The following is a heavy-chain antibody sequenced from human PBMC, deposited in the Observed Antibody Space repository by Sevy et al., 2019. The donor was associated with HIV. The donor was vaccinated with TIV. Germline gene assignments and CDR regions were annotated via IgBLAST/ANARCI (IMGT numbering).Heavy chain of an antibody. J-gene: IGHJ6*02. Sequence: GGSLRLSCAVSGFAVSDNCMSWVRQSPGKGLEWVSVIFSGGRTSYADSVKGRFTVSRDGSKNTLYLQMDNLRAEDTATYYCARDRVFHNDYIFVAYYYGMDVWGQGTRVTVS. CDR2: IFSGGRT. V-gene: IGHV3-53*01. CDR3: ARDRVFHNDYIFVAYYYGMDV. CDR1: GFAVSDNC. D-gene: IGHD4-4*01.